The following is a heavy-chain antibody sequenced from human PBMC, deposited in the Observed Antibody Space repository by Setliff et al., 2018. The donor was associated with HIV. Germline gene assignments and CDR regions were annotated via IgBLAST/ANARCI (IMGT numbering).Heavy chain of an antibody. Sequence: PSETLSLTRSVSGGSISSYYWSWIRQPPGKGLEWIGYIYYSGSTYYNPSLKSRVTISVDTSKNQFSLKLSSVTAADTAVYYCARDSPYYYDSSGYYYLRPSGGFDYWGQGTLVTVSS. CDR1: GGSISSYY. D-gene: IGHD3-22*01. V-gene: IGHV4-59*12. J-gene: IGHJ4*02. CDR2: IYYSGST. CDR3: ARDSPYYYDSSGYYYLRPSGGFDY.